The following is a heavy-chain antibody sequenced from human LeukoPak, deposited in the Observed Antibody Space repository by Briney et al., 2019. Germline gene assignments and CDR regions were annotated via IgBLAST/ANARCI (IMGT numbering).Heavy chain of an antibody. Sequence: PSETLSLTCTVSGGSISSYYWSWIRQPPGKGLEWIGYIYYSGSTNYNPSLKSRVTISVDASKNQFSLKLSSVTAADTAVYYCARAGFWFGELLTDWGQGTLVTVSS. CDR2: IYYSGST. D-gene: IGHD3-10*01. V-gene: IGHV4-59*01. J-gene: IGHJ4*02. CDR1: GGSISSYY. CDR3: ARAGFWFGELLTD.